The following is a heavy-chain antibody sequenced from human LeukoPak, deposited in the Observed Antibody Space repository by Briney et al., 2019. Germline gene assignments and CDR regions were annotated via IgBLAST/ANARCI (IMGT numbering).Heavy chain of an antibody. CDR1: GFSFSSYG. J-gene: IGHJ3*02. CDR3: AKGYGDLVAFDI. CDR2: IRYDGNNK. V-gene: IGHV3-30*02. D-gene: IGHD4-17*01. Sequence: GGSLRLSCAASGFSFSSYGMDWVRQAPGKGLEWVAFIRYDGNNKDYAESVKGRFTLSRDNSKNTLYLQMNRLRVEDTAVYYCAKGYGDLVAFDIWGQGTMVTVSS.